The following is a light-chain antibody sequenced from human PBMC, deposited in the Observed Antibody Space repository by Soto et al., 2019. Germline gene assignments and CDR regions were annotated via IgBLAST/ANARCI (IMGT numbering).Light chain of an antibody. J-gene: IGKJ5*01. CDR2: DAS. Sequence: EIVWTQSPATLSLSPGERATLSCRTSQSVSSYFAWYQQKPGRAPRLLIYDASNRATGIPARFIGSGSGTDITLTVSSLEPEDFAVYYCQQLSNWPITFGQGTRLEIK. V-gene: IGKV3-11*01. CDR3: QQLSNWPIT. CDR1: QSVSSY.